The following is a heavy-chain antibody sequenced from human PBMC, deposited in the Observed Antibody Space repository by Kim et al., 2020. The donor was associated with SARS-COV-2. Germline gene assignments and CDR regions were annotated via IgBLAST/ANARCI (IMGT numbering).Heavy chain of an antibody. Sequence: GGSLRLSCAASGFTFSSYDMHWVRQATGKGLEWVSAIGTAGDTYYPGSVKGRFTISRENAKNSLYLQMNSLRAGDTAVYYCARGYYDILTGLGWFDPWGQGTLVTVSS. V-gene: IGHV3-13*01. J-gene: IGHJ5*02. D-gene: IGHD3-9*01. CDR3: ARGYYDILTGLGWFDP. CDR1: GFTFSSYD. CDR2: IGTAGDT.